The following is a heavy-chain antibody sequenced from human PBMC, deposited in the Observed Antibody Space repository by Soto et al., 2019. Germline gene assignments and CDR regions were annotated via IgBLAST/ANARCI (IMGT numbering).Heavy chain of an antibody. J-gene: IGHJ6*02. CDR2: ISSSSSYI. D-gene: IGHD5-18*01. CDR1: GFTFSSYS. Sequence: GGSLRLSCAASGFTFSSYSMNWVRQAPGKGLEWVSSISSSSSYIYYADSVKGRFTISRDNAKNSLFLQMNSLRAEDTAVYYCAREDTAMEVYYYGMDVWGQGTTVTVSS. V-gene: IGHV3-21*01. CDR3: AREDTAMEVYYYGMDV.